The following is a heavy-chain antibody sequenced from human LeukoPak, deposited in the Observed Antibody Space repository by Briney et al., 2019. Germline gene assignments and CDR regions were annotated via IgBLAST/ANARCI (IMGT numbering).Heavy chain of an antibody. D-gene: IGHD1-26*01. V-gene: IGHV3-53*01. J-gene: IGHJ4*02. Sequence: PGGSLRLSCAASGFTVSSNYMSWVRQAPGKGLEWVSVIYSGGSTYYADSVKGRFTISRDNSKNTLYLQMNSLRAEDTAVYYCARSLWELLRVDYWGQGTLVTVSS. CDR3: ARSLWELLRVDY. CDR1: GFTVSSNY. CDR2: IYSGGST.